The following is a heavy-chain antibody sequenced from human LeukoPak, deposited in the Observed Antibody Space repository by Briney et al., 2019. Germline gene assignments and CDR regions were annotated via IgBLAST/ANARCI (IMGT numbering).Heavy chain of an antibody. J-gene: IGHJ3*02. CDR1: GFTFSLYS. V-gene: IGHV3-21*01. CDR3: AREGDGYKGIYAFDI. Sequence: PGGSLRLSCAASGFTFSLYSMNWVRQSPGKGLEWVSSISSSTSSIYYADSVRGRFTISRDNAKDSLYLQMNSLRAEDTAIYYCAREGDGYKGIYAFDIWGQGTMVTVSS. D-gene: IGHD5-24*01. CDR2: ISSSTSSI.